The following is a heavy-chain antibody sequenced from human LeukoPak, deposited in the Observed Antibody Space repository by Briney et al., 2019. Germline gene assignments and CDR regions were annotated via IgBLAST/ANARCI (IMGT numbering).Heavy chain of an antibody. V-gene: IGHV3-9*01. J-gene: IGHJ4*02. Sequence: PGGSLRLSCAASGFTFDDYAMHWVRQAPGKGLEWVSGISWNSGSIGYADSVKGRFTISRDNAKNSLYLQMNSLRAEDTALYYCAKSPYGRYFDYWGQGTLVTVSS. CDR3: AKSPYGRYFDY. CDR1: GFTFDDYA. CDR2: ISWNSGSI. D-gene: IGHD3-10*01.